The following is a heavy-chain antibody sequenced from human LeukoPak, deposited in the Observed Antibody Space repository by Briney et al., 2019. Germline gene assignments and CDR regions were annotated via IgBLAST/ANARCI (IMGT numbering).Heavy chain of an antibody. D-gene: IGHD1-26*01. J-gene: IGHJ4*02. CDR3: ARDHRSHQSGSHYRGKRSGFDY. CDR1: GGSFSGYY. V-gene: IGHV4-34*01. CDR2: INHSGST. Sequence: SETLSLTCAVYGGSFSGYYWSWVRQPPGKGLEWIGEINHSGSTNYNPSLKSRVTISVDTSKNQFSLKLSSVTAADTAVYYCARDHRSHQSGSHYRGKRSGFDYWGQGTLVTVSS.